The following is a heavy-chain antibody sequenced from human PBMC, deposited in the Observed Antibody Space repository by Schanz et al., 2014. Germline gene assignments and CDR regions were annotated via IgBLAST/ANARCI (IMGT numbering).Heavy chain of an antibody. D-gene: IGHD3-10*01. J-gene: IGHJ3*02. CDR2: MNESHSTI. Sequence: EVQLMESGGGLVKPGGSLRLSCAASEFTFSTDAMSWVRQARGKGLEWVAAMNESHSTIYYADSVRGRFTISRDNSKNALYLQMNSLRAEDTAVYYCAKGRFGELSAFDIWGQGTMVTVSS. CDR3: AKGRFGELSAFDI. CDR1: EFTFSTDA. V-gene: IGHV3-23*01.